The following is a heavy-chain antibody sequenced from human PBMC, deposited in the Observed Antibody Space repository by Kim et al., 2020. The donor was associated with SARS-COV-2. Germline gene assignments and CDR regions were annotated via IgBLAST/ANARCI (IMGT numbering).Heavy chain of an antibody. CDR3: ARLGLRDLNWFDL. D-gene: IGHD4-17*01. CDR2: IYHRGST. V-gene: IGHV4-4*02. Sequence: SETLSLTCAVSGGSISSSNWWSWVRQPPGKGLEWIGEIYHRGSTNYNPSLKSRVTISVDKSKNQSSRNLSPVTPAAPPVYYFARLGLRDLNWFDLWGQGT. J-gene: IGHJ5*02. CDR1: GGSISSSNW.